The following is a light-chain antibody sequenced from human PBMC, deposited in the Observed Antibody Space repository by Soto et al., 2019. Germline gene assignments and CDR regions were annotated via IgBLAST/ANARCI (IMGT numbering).Light chain of an antibody. CDR1: QSVSGSY. J-gene: IGKJ4*01. CDR2: GAS. CDR3: QQYGSSPFS. V-gene: IGKV3-20*01. Sequence: VLTLSPRTLCLSPRERATLSCRASQSVSGSYLAWYQQKPGQAPRLLIYGASSRATGIPDRFSGSGSGTDFTLTISRLEPEDFAVYYCQQYGSSPFSFGGGTKVDI.